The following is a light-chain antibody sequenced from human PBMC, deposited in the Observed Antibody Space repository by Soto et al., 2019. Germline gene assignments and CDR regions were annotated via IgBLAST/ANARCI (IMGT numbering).Light chain of an antibody. CDR1: SSNIGSNY. J-gene: IGLJ2*01. CDR3: AAWDDSLSVV. V-gene: IGLV1-47*01. Sequence: QPVLTQPPSASGTPGQRVTISCSGSSSNIGSNYVYWYQQLPGTAPKLLIYRNNQRPSGVPDRFSGSTSGTSASLAISGLRSEDEADYYCAAWDDSLSVVFGGGTQLTVL. CDR2: RNN.